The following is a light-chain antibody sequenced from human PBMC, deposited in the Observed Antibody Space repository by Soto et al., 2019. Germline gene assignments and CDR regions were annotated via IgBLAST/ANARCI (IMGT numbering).Light chain of an antibody. J-gene: IGKJ1*01. CDR2: WAS. Sequence: DIVMTKSPESLAVSLGERATINCRSSQSLLFRSNNKNYLAWYQQKPGQPPKLLISWASSRESGVPDRFSGSGSGTDFTLTFRSLQAEDVAGYYCQQYYDTRRTFGQGTTVA. CDR3: QQYYDTRRT. CDR1: QSLLFRSNNKNY. V-gene: IGKV4-1*01.